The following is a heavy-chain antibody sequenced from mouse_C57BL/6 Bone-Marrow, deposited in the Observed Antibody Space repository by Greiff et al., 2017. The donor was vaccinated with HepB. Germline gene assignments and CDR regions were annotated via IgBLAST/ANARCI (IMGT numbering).Heavy chain of an antibody. J-gene: IGHJ4*01. CDR1: GYTFTSYW. V-gene: IGHV1-74*01. CDR2: IHPSDSDT. D-gene: IGHD3-1*01. Sequence: QVQLKQPGAELVKPGASVKVSCKASGYTFTSYWMHWVKQRPGQGLEWIGRIHPSDSDTNYNQKFKGKATLTVDKSSSTAYMQLSSLTSEDSAVYYCAIGATNYYAMDYWGQGTSVTVSS. CDR3: AIGATNYYAMDY.